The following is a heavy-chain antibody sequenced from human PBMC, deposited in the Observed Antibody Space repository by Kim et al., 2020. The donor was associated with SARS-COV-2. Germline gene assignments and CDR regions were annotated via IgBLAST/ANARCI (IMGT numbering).Heavy chain of an antibody. D-gene: IGHD3-10*01. Sequence: SETLSLTCAVYGGSFSGYYWSWIRQPPGKGLEWIGEINHSGSTNYNPSLKSRVTISVDTSKNQFSLKLSSVTAADTAVYYCAFGGDGGLWFGESSHWFDPWGQGTLVTVSS. V-gene: IGHV4-34*01. J-gene: IGHJ5*02. CDR2: INHSGST. CDR3: AFGGDGGLWFGESSHWFDP. CDR1: GGSFSGYY.